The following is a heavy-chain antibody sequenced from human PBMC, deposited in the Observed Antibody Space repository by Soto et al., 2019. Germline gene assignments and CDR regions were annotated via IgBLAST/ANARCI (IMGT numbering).Heavy chain of an antibody. V-gene: IGHV3-30-3*01. J-gene: IGHJ4*02. CDR1: GFTFCSYA. CDR2: ISYDGSNK. Sequence: ESGGGVVQPGRSLRLSCAASGFTFCSYAMHWVRQAPGKGLEWVAVISYDGSNKYYADSVKGRFTISRDNSKNTLYLQLNSLRAEDTAVYYCAREVVVVAATPSFDYWGQGTLVTVSS. D-gene: IGHD2-15*01. CDR3: AREVVVVAATPSFDY.